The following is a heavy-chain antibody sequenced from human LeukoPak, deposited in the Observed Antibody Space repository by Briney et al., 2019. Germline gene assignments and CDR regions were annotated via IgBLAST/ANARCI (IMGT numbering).Heavy chain of an antibody. CDR2: IRYDGSSK. CDR1: GFTFSSYG. CDR3: AQELAYGDYVEHMDV. Sequence: PGGSLRLSCAASGFTFSSYGMHWVRQDPGKGLDWVAFIRYDGSSKYYEDSVRGRFTISRDNSKNTLYLQMNSLRAEDTAVYFCAQELAYGDYVEHMDVWGKGTTVTVSS. D-gene: IGHD4-17*01. V-gene: IGHV3-30*02. J-gene: IGHJ6*03.